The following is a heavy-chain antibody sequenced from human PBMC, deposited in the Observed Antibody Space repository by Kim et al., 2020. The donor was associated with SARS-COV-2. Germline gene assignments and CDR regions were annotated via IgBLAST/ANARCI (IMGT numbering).Heavy chain of an antibody. CDR3: ARERVVGAIAGAFDI. J-gene: IGHJ3*02. Sequence: SVKVSCKASGGTFSSYAISWVRQAPGQGLEWMGGIIPIFGTANYAQKFQGRVTITADESTSTAYMELSSLRSEDTAVYYCARERVVGAIAGAFDIWGQGTMVTVSS. CDR2: IIPIFGTA. CDR1: GGTFSSYA. V-gene: IGHV1-69*13. D-gene: IGHD1-26*01.